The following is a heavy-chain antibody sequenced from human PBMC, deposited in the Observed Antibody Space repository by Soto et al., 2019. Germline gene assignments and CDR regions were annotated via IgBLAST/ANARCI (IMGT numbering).Heavy chain of an antibody. D-gene: IGHD3-3*01. V-gene: IGHV4-30-4*01. J-gene: IGHJ6*02. Sequence: SETLSLTCTVSGGSISSGDYYWSWIRQPPGKGLEWIGYIYYSGSTYYNPSLRSRVTISVDTSKNQFSLKLSSVTAADTAVYYCAREYQRSGYYAEGMDVWGQGTTVTVSS. CDR3: AREYQRSGYYAEGMDV. CDR1: GGSISSGDYY. CDR2: IYYSGST.